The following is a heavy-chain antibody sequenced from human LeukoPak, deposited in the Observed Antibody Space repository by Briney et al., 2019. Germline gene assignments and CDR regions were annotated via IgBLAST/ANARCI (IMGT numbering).Heavy chain of an antibody. CDR2: ISWNSGSI. CDR3: AKDIQAAGSADYYYGMDV. J-gene: IGHJ6*02. D-gene: IGHD6-13*01. CDR1: GFTFDDYA. Sequence: GRSLRLSCAASGFTFDDYAMHWVRQAPGKGLEWVSGISWNSGSIGYADSVKGRFTISRDNAKNSLYLQMNSLRAEDTALYYCAKDIQAAGSADYYYGMDVRGQGTTVTVSS. V-gene: IGHV3-9*01.